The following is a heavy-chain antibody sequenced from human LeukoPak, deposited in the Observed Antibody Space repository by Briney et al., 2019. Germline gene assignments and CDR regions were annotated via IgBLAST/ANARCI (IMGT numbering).Heavy chain of an antibody. D-gene: IGHD6-19*01. J-gene: IGHJ4*02. CDR2: IRYGGNNK. Sequence: GGSLRLSCAASGFIFSNYGMHWVRQAPGKGLEWVAFIRYGGNNKYYADSVKGRFTISRDTFKNTVNLEMNSLRAEDTAVYYCASWPGGWYGEDSWGQGTLVTVSS. CDR1: GFIFSNYG. V-gene: IGHV3-30*02. CDR3: ASWPGGWYGEDS.